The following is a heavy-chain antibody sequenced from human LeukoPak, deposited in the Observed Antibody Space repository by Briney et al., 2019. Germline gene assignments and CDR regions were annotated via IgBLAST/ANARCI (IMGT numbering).Heavy chain of an antibody. V-gene: IGHV1-3*01. J-gene: IGHJ4*02. D-gene: IGHD3-10*01. Sequence: ASVKVSCKASGYTFSYYAIHWVRQAPGQGLEWMGWINACNGNTKNSQKFQGRVTITMDTSASTAYMELSSLKSEDTAVYYCEREFSMVPNGYFDFWGRGTLVTVSS. CDR1: GYTFSYYA. CDR3: EREFSMVPNGYFDF. CDR2: INACNGNT.